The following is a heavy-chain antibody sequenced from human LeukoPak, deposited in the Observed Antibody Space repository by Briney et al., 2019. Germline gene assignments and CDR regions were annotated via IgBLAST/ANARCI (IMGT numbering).Heavy chain of an antibody. Sequence: GGSLTLSCAASGFPFSSYVMSWVRQAPGKGLEWVSTISDSTYYADSVTGRFTISRDDSKNTLYLQMNSLRAEDTAVYYCAKDLPKITIFGAFHRWGQGTLVTVSS. CDR3: AKDLPKITIFGAFHR. D-gene: IGHD3-9*01. V-gene: IGHV3-23*01. CDR1: GFPFSSYV. J-gene: IGHJ1*01. CDR2: ISDST.